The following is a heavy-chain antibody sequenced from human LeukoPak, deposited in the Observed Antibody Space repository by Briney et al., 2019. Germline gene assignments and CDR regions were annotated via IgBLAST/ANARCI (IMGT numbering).Heavy chain of an antibody. V-gene: IGHV3-7*01. CDR1: GFTFSSYE. CDR3: ARRYCSGGSCYKFDY. CDR2: VKHDGSET. D-gene: IGHD2-15*01. J-gene: IGHJ4*02. Sequence: GGSLRLFCAGSGFTFSSYEMSWVRQAPGKGLEWVTSVKHDGSETYYVDPVKGRFTISRDNAKNSLYLQMNSLRAEDTAVYYCARRYCSGGSCYKFDYWGQGTLVTVSS.